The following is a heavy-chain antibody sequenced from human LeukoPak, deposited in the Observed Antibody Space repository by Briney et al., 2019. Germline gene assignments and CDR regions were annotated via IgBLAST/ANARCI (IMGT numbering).Heavy chain of an antibody. D-gene: IGHD3-9*01. J-gene: IGHJ3*02. Sequence: PGGSLRLSCAASGFTFSNAWMSWVRQAPGKGLEWVGRIKSKTDGGTTDYAAPVKGRFTISRDDSKNTLYLQMNSLKTEDTAVYYCSASTGYSGGAFDIWGQGTMVTVSS. V-gene: IGHV3-15*01. CDR1: GFTFSNAW. CDR2: IKSKTDGGTT. CDR3: SASTGYSGGAFDI.